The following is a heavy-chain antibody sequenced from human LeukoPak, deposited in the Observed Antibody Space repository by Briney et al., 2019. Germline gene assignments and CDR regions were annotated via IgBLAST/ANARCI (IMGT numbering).Heavy chain of an antibody. V-gene: IGHV6-1*01. CDR2: TYYRSKWYN. Sequence: SQTPSLTCAISGDSVSSNNPAWNWIRQSPSRGLEWLGRTYYRSKWYNDYAVSVKSRITINPDTSKNQFSLQLNSVTPEDTAVYYCARDRPFYDYVWGSYSSPHNWFDPWGQGTLVTVSS. D-gene: IGHD3-16*01. CDR1: GDSVSSNNPA. CDR3: ARDRPFYDYVWGSYSSPHNWFDP. J-gene: IGHJ5*02.